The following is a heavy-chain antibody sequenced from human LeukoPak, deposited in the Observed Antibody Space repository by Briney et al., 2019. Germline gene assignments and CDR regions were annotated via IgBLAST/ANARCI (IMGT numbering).Heavy chain of an antibody. J-gene: IGHJ6*02. CDR3: ARGSPTDYYYGMDV. V-gene: IGHV3-33*01. CDR1: GFTFSSYG. Sequence: GGSLRLSCAASGFTFSSYGMHWVRQAPGKGLEWVAVIWYDGGNKYYADSVKGRFTISRDNSKNTLYLQMNSLRAEDTAVYYCARGSPTDYYYGMDVWGQGTTVTVSS. CDR2: IWYDGGNK.